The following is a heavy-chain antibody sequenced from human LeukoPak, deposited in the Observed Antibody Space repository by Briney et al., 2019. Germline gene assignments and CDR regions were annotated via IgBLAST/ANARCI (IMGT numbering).Heavy chain of an antibody. Sequence: GGSLRLSCAASGFTFSSYGMHWVRQAPGKGLEWVAVISYDGSNKYYADSVKGRFTISRDNSKSTLYLQMNSLRAEDTAVYYCAKDPRSGYYSSEFQHWGQGTLVTVSS. CDR2: ISYDGSNK. CDR3: AKDPRSGYYSSEFQH. D-gene: IGHD3-22*01. V-gene: IGHV3-30*18. J-gene: IGHJ1*01. CDR1: GFTFSSYG.